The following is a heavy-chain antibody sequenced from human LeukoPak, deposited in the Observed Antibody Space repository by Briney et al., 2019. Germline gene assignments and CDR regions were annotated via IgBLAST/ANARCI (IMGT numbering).Heavy chain of an antibody. V-gene: IGHV1-2*04. CDR3: ARAGVGGTEQADY. J-gene: IGHJ4*02. CDR1: GYTFTGYY. CDR2: INPNSGGT. Sequence: GASVKASCKASGYTFTGYYMHWVRQAPGQGLEWMGWINPNSGGTNYAQKFQGWVTMTRDTSISTAYMELSRLRSDDTAVYYCARAGVGGTEQADYWGQGTLVTVSS. D-gene: IGHD1-26*01.